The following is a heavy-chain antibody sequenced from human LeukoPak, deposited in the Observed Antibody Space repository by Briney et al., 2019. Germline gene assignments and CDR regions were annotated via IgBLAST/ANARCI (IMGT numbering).Heavy chain of an antibody. J-gene: IGHJ4*02. CDR2: VTSDGGAT. D-gene: IGHD6-19*01. Sequence: GGSLRLSCAASGFTFSNDWMHWVRQGPGKGLVWVARVTSDGGATSYADSVKGRFTISRDNSRNTLYLQMNSLRAEDTAVCYCAKDLNSRSSGWYVGLIDYWGQGTLVTVSS. CDR1: GFTFSNDW. V-gene: IGHV3-74*01. CDR3: AKDLNSRSSGWYVGLIDY.